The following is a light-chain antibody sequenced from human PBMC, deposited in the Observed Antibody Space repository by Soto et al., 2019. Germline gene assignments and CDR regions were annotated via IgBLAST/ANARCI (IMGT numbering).Light chain of an antibody. CDR3: QQYNSWPPIT. Sequence: EIVMTQSPGILCLSPGEGATLSCRASESVSSNLAWYQQRPGQAPRLVIYGASTRATGIPARFSGGGSGTEFTLTISSLQSEDCAVYYCQQYNSWPPITFGQGTRLEIK. CDR2: GAS. J-gene: IGKJ5*01. CDR1: ESVSSN. V-gene: IGKV3-15*01.